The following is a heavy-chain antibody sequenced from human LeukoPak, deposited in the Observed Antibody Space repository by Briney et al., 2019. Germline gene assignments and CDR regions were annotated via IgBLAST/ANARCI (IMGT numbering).Heavy chain of an antibody. CDR3: ARLRVTTGFDY. V-gene: IGHV4-39*01. Sequence: SETLSLTCTVSDSSMTRSSYYWGWIRQTPGEGLDWIGSIYYTGIAYYNPSLQGRVTMSVDTSKNQFSLKLNSVTVADTAVYYCARLRVTTGFDYWDQGLPVTVSS. CDR1: DSSMTRSSYY. J-gene: IGHJ4*02. D-gene: IGHD2-21*02. CDR2: IYYTGIA.